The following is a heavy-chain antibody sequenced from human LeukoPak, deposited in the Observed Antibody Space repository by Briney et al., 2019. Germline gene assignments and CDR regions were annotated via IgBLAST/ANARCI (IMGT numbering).Heavy chain of an antibody. J-gene: IGHJ4*02. Sequence: SETLSLTCAVYGGSFSGYYWSWIRQPPGKGLEWIGEINHSGSTNYNPSLKSRVTISVDTSKNQFSLKLSSVTAADTAAYYCARGQDYYDSSGYSSNFDYWGQGTPVTVSS. D-gene: IGHD3-22*01. CDR1: GGSFSGYY. CDR2: INHSGST. V-gene: IGHV4-34*01. CDR3: ARGQDYYDSSGYSSNFDY.